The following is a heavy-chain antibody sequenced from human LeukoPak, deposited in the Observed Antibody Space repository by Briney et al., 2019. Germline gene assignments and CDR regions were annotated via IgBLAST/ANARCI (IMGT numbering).Heavy chain of an antibody. V-gene: IGHV1-8*02. CDR3: ARFSRYDSSYDY. CDR2: MNPNSGNT. CDR1: GYTFTSYG. Sequence: GASVKVSCKASGYTFTSYGINWVRQATGQGLEWMGWMNPNSGNTGYAQKFQGRVTMTRNASISTAYMELSSLRSEDTAVYYCARFSRYDSSYDYWGQGTLVTVSS. J-gene: IGHJ4*02. D-gene: IGHD6-19*01.